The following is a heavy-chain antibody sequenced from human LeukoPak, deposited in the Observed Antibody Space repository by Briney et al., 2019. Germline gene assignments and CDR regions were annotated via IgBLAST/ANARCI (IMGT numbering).Heavy chain of an antibody. CDR3: ASRRSGWPNDAFDI. CDR2: ISPSGGNK. Sequence: GGSLRLSCAGSGFIFGGYTMNWVRQAPGKGLEWLSYISPSGGNKFYADSVKGRFTISRDNAKNSVFLQMNSLRVEDTAVYYCASRRSGWPNDAFDIWGQGTMVTVTS. J-gene: IGHJ3*02. V-gene: IGHV3-48*04. D-gene: IGHD6-19*01. CDR1: GFIFGGYT.